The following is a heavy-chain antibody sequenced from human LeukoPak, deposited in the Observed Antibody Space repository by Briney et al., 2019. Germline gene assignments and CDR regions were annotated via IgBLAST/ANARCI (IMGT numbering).Heavy chain of an antibody. CDR2: IYYTGST. CDR3: ARHHPFWSGYVYYLDY. D-gene: IGHD3-3*01. V-gene: IGHV4-39*01. J-gene: IGHJ4*02. Sequence: SETLSLTCTVSGGSVSSGSYYWGWIRQPPGKGLEWIGSIYYTGSTYYNPSLKSRVAMSVDASKNQFSLKLSSVTAADTAVYYCARHHPFWSGYVYYLDYWGQGTLVTVSS. CDR1: GGSVSSGSYY.